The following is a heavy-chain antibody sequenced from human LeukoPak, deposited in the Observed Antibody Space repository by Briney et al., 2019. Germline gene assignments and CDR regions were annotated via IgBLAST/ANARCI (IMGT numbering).Heavy chain of an antibody. J-gene: IGHJ4*02. CDR1: GFTFSSYW. CDR3: ASFGNARAAGY. Sequence: GGSLRLSCAASGFTFSSYWMSWVRQAPGKGLEWVANIKQDGSEKYYVDSVKGRFTISRDNARNSLYLQMNSLRAEDTAVYYCASFGNARAAGYWGQGTLVTVSS. V-gene: IGHV3-7*01. CDR2: IKQDGSEK. D-gene: IGHD2-8*01.